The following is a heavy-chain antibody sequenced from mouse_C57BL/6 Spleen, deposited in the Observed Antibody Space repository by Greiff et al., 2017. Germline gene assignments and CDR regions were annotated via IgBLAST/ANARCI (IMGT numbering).Heavy chain of an antibody. J-gene: IGHJ3*01. Sequence: EVKLMESGPVLVKPGASVKMSCKASGYTFTDYYMNWVKQSHGKSLEWIGVINPYNGGTSYNQKVKGKATLTVDKSSSTAYMELNSLTSEDSAVYYCARRDDSFAYWGQGTLVTVSA. CDR1: GYTFTDYY. CDR2: INPYNGGT. V-gene: IGHV1-19*01. D-gene: IGHD2-4*01. CDR3: ARRDDSFAY.